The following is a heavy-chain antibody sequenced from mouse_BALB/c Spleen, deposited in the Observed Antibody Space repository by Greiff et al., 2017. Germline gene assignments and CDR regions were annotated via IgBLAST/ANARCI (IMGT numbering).Heavy chain of an antibody. V-gene: IGHV14-3*02. CDR2: IDPANGNT. J-gene: IGHJ3*01. CDR1: GFNIKDTY. CDR3: ARDGNYVWFAY. D-gene: IGHD2-1*01. Sequence: EVKLQESGAELVKPGASVKLSCTASGFNIKDTYMHWVKQRPEQGLEWIGRIDPANGNTKYDPKFQGKATITADTSSNTAYLQLSSLTSEDTAVYYCARDGNYVWFAYWGQGTLVTVSA.